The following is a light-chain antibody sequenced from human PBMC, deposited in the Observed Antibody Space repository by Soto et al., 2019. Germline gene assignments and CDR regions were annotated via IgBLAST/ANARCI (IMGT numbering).Light chain of an antibody. J-gene: IGLJ1*01. CDR1: SSDVGTYDY. Sequence: QSVLTQPASVSGSPGQSITISCTGTSSDVGTYDYVSWYQQHPGKAPKLIIYEVTNRPSGVSNRFADSKSANTAYLTISGLQAEDEADYYCSSYTSSSTLYVFGTGTKVTVL. CDR2: EVT. CDR3: SSYTSSSTLYV. V-gene: IGLV2-14*01.